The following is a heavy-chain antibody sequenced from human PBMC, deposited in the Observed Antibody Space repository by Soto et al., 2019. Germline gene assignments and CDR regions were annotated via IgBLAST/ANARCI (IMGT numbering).Heavy chain of an antibody. CDR1: GYTFTSYA. D-gene: IGHD2-2*02. Sequence: ASVKVSCKASGYTFTSYAMHWVRQAPGQRLEWMGWINAGNGNTKYSQKFQGRVTITRDTSASTAYMELSSLRSEDTAVYYCAREEDIVVVTDAIRNDAFDIWGQGTMVTVSS. J-gene: IGHJ3*02. CDR3: AREEDIVVVTDAIRNDAFDI. CDR2: INAGNGNT. V-gene: IGHV1-3*01.